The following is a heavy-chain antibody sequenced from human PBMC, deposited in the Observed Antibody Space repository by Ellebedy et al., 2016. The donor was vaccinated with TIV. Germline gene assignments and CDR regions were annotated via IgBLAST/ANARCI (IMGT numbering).Heavy chain of an antibody. V-gene: IGHV1-46*01. CDR1: GDTFSNYF. Sequence: AASVKVSCKASGDTFSNYFMHWVRQAPGQGLEWMGIINPSGGSTSYAQKFQGRVTMTRDTSTSKVYMELSSLRSEDTAVYYCARGREISMIVVVNEFDHWGQGTLVTVSS. D-gene: IGHD3-22*01. CDR3: ARGREISMIVVVNEFDH. J-gene: IGHJ4*02. CDR2: INPSGGST.